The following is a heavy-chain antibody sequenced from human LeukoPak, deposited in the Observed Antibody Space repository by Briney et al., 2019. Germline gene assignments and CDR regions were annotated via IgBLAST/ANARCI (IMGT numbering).Heavy chain of an antibody. CDR1: GGSISSYY. V-gene: IGHV4-59*01. CDR3: ARVGPDCSSTSCLDY. D-gene: IGHD2-2*01. CDR2: IYYSGST. Sequence: SETLSLTCTVSGGSISSYYWSWIRQPPGKGLEWIGYIYYSGSTNYNPSLKSRVTISADTSKNQFSLKLSSVTAADTAVYYCARVGPDCSSTSCLDYWGQGTLVTVSS. J-gene: IGHJ4*02.